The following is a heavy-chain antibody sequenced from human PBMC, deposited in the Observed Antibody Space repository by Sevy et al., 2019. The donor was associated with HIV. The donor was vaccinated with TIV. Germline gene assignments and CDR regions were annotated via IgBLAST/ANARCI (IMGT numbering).Heavy chain of an antibody. J-gene: IGHJ4*02. CDR1: AFTFSSYN. V-gene: IGHV3-21*06. Sequence: GGCLRLSCAASAFTFSSYNMNWVRQAPGKGLEWFSCISGSSNYIYYAESLKGRFIISRDNAKNTLYLQMNSLRADDTATSYCARRPPDGSYDYFDYWGQGTLVTVSS. D-gene: IGHD1-26*01. CDR2: ISGSSNYI. CDR3: ARRPPDGSYDYFDY.